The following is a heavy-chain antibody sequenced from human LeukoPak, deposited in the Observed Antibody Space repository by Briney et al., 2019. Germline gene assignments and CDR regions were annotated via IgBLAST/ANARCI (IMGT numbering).Heavy chain of an antibody. V-gene: IGHV3-23*01. J-gene: IGHJ3*02. D-gene: IGHD3-16*01. CDR1: GFTFSSYA. CDR2: ISGRGGDT. CDR3: AKDRAYLPDAFDI. Sequence: PGGSLRLSCVASGFTFSSYAMSWVRQAPGKGLEWVSGISGRGGDTYYADSAKGRFTISRDNSKNTLYLQMNSLRAEDTAVYYCAKDRAYLPDAFDIWGQGTMVTVSS.